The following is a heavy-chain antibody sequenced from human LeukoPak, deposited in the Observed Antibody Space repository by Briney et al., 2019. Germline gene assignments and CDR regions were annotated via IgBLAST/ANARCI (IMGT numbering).Heavy chain of an antibody. J-gene: IGHJ4*02. CDR3: ARALRTGQGDYVPVL. V-gene: IGHV5-51*01. CDR2: IYPGNSET. Sequence: GESLKISCKASGYKFTNYWIGWVRQMPGMGLEWMTIIYPGNSETRYSPSFQGQVTISADKSIGTMYLQWSSLKASDTAMYYCARALRTGQGDYVPVLWGQGTLVIVPS. CDR1: GYKFTNYW. D-gene: IGHD4-17*01.